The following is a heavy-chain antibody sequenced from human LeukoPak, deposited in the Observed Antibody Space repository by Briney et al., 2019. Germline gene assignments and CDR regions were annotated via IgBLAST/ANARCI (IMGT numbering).Heavy chain of an antibody. CDR2: IYHSGST. D-gene: IGHD1-26*01. Sequence: SETLSLTCTVSGGSISSYYWGWIRQPPGKGLEWIGSIYHSGSTYYNPSLKSRVTISVDTSKNQFSLKLSSVTAADTAVYYCARDVGATYYFDYWGQGTLVTVSS. CDR3: ARDVGATYYFDY. CDR1: GGSISSYY. J-gene: IGHJ4*02. V-gene: IGHV4-38-2*02.